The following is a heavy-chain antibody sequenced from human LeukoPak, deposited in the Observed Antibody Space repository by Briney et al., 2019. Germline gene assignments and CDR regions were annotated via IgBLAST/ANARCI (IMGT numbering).Heavy chain of an antibody. CDR3: ARENSGSYREFDY. CDR2: IYTSGST. J-gene: IGHJ4*02. D-gene: IGHD1-26*01. V-gene: IGHV4-4*07. Sequence: PSETLSLTCTVSGGPISSYYWSWIRQPAGKGLEWIGRIYTSGSTNYNASLKSRVSMSVDTSKNQFSLKLSSVTAADTAAFYCARENSGSYREFDYWGQGTLVTVSS. CDR1: GGPISSYY.